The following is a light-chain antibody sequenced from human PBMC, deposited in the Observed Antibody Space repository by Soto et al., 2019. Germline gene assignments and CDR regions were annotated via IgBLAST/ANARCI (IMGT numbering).Light chain of an antibody. V-gene: IGKV3-15*01. J-gene: IGKJ1*01. CDR2: GAS. Sequence: EIVMTQSPATLSVSPGERATLSCSASQSVSSNLAWYQQKPGQAPRLLIYGASTRATGIPARFSGSGSGTEFTLTISSLQSEDFAIYFCQQYNNWPPDRTFGQGTKVESK. CDR1: QSVSSN. CDR3: QQYNNWPPDRT.